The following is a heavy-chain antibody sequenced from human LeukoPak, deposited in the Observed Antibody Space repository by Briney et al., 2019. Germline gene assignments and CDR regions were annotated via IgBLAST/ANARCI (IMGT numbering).Heavy chain of an antibody. CDR2: ISGSGGST. J-gene: IGHJ4*02. V-gene: IGHV3-23*01. CDR3: AKGSGYCSSTSCYFYFDY. Sequence: GGSLRLSCAASGFTFSSYAMSWVRQAPGKGLEWVSAISGSGGSTYYADSVKGRFTISGDNSKNTLYLQMNSLRAEDTAVYYCAKGSGYCSSTSCYFYFDYWGQGTLVTVSS. CDR1: GFTFSSYA. D-gene: IGHD2-2*01.